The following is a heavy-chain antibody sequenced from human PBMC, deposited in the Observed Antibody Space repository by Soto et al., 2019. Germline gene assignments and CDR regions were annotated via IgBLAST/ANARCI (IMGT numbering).Heavy chain of an antibody. CDR2: IYYSGST. V-gene: IGHV4-39*01. CDR1: GGSISSSSYY. D-gene: IGHD6-19*01. CDR3: AMRSDPEQWLVTPDY. Sequence: QLQLQESGPGLVKPSETLSLTCTVSGGSISSSSYYWGWIRQPPGKGLEWIGSIYYSGSTYYNPSLKSRVTISVDTSKNQFSLKLSSVTAADTAVYYCAMRSDPEQWLVTPDYWGQGTLVTVSS. J-gene: IGHJ4*02.